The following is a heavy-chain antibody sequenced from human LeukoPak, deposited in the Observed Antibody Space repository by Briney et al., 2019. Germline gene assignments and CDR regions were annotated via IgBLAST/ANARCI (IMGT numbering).Heavy chain of an antibody. Sequence: PSETLSLTCAVSGGSISSSNWWSWVRQPPGKGLEWIGEIYHSGSTNYNPSLKSQVTISVDKSKNQFSLKLSSVTAADTAVYYCARTTRDYGSGSYFDYWGQGTLVTVSS. D-gene: IGHD3-10*01. J-gene: IGHJ4*02. V-gene: IGHV4-4*02. CDR2: IYHSGST. CDR3: ARTTRDYGSGSYFDY. CDR1: GGSISSSNW.